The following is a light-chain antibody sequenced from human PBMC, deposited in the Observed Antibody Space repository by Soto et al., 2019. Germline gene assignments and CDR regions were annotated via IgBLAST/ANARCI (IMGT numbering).Light chain of an antibody. V-gene: IGKV3-15*01. CDR1: QSVGSN. CDR2: GAS. CDR3: QQYNSWPPAYT. Sequence: EIVLTQSPVTLSVSPGEGATLSCRSSQSVGSNLAWYQQKPGQTPRLLIYGASTRATGIPARFSGSGSGAESTLTISSLQSEDFAVYYCQQYNSWPPAYTFGQGTKLEIK. J-gene: IGKJ2*01.